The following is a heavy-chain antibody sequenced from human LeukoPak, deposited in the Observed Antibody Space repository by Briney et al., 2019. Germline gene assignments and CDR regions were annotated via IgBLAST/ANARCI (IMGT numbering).Heavy chain of an antibody. CDR1: GFTFNNYA. D-gene: IGHD6-13*01. CDR3: AKGGYSSNWRNFFDY. CDR2: ISGSGGST. J-gene: IGHJ4*02. V-gene: IGHV3-23*01. Sequence: GGSLRLSCAASGFTFNNYAMYWVRQAPGKGLEWFSVISGSGGSTYYADSVKGRFTISRDNSKNTLYLQMNSLRAEDTAVYYCAKGGYSSNWRNFFDYWGQGTLVTVSS.